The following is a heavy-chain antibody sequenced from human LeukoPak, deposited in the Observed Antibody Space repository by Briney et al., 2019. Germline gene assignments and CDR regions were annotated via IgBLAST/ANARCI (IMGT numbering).Heavy chain of an antibody. CDR1: GYTFTAYY. D-gene: IGHD2-15*01. Sequence: ASVKVSCKASGYTFTAYYMHWVRQAPGQGLEWMGLINPNSGGTNYAQKFQGRVTMTRDTSISTAYMELSRLTSDDTAVSYCAREENCSGGSCYYYWGQGTLVTVSS. CDR3: AREENCSGGSCYYY. J-gene: IGHJ4*02. V-gene: IGHV1-2*06. CDR2: INPNSGGT.